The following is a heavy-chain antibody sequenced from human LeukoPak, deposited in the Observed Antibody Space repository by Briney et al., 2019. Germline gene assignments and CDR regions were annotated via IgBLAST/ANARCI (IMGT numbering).Heavy chain of an antibody. V-gene: IGHV3-7*01. Sequence: GGSLRLYCTSSGFTFSSSWMRWVGQARGKGREGVANINEEGSGKDWVDSVKGRLSISRDKGKSRLYLQMNSLTVEDTAVYYCARRRGLENWGQGTLVTVSS. CDR3: ARRRGLEN. J-gene: IGHJ4*02. CDR2: INEEGSGK. CDR1: GFTFSSSW. D-gene: IGHD3-10*01.